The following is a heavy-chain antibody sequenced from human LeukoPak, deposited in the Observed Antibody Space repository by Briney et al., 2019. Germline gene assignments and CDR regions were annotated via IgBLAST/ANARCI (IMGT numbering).Heavy chain of an antibody. J-gene: IGHJ5*02. Sequence: ASVKVSCKASGYTSTSYDINWVRQATGQGLEWMGWMNPNSGNTAYAQKFQGRVTMTRDTSINTAYMELSSLISEDTAVYYCAKTGSWTANWFDPWGQGTLVTVSS. CDR3: AKTGSWTANWFDP. V-gene: IGHV1-8*02. CDR1: GYTSTSYD. D-gene: IGHD6-13*01. CDR2: MNPNSGNT.